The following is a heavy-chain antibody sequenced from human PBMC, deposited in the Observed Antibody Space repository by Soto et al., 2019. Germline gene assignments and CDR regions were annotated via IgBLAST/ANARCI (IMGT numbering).Heavy chain of an antibody. CDR2: IYYSGST. J-gene: IGHJ4*02. D-gene: IGHD6-6*01. Sequence: SETLSLTCTVSGGSVSSGRYYWSWIRQPPGKGLEWIGYIYYSGSTNYNPSLKSRVTISVDTSKNQFSLKLSSVTAADTAVYYCARAPRGRFRGGSSSKLTNYFDYWGQGTLVTVSS. CDR1: GGSVSSGRYY. V-gene: IGHV4-61*01. CDR3: ARAPRGRFRGGSSSKLTNYFDY.